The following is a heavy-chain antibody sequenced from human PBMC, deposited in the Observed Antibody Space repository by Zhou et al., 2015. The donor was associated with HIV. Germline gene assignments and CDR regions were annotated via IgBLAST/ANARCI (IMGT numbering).Heavy chain of an antibody. CDR2: IIPIFGTA. CDR1: GGTFSSYA. CDR3: ARVCEMGGSYSGGAFDI. V-gene: IGHV1-69*12. Sequence: QVQLVQSGAEVKKPGSSVKVSCKASGGTFSSYAISWVRQAPGQGLEWMGGIIPIFGTANYAQKFQGRVTITADESTSTAYMELSSLRSEDTAVYYCARVCEMGGSYSGGAFDIWGQGTMVTVSS. D-gene: IGHD1-26*01. J-gene: IGHJ3*02.